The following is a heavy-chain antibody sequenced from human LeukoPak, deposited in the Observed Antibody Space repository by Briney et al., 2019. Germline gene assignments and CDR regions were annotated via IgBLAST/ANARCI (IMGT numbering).Heavy chain of an antibody. CDR1: GFTFSSYG. CDR2: ISYDGGNK. Sequence: GGSLRLSCAASGFTFSSYGMHWVRQAPGKGLEWVAVISYDGGNKYYADSVKGRFTISRDNSKSTLYLQMNSLRAEDTAVYYCAKDLENYFDYWGQGTLVTVSS. D-gene: IGHD5-24*01. J-gene: IGHJ4*02. CDR3: AKDLENYFDY. V-gene: IGHV3-30*18.